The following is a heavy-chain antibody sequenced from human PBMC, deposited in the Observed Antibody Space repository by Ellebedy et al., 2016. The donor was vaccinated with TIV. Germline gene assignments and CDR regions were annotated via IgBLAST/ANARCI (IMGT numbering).Heavy chain of an antibody. J-gene: IGHJ4*02. V-gene: IGHV4-39*01. D-gene: IGHD3-10*01. CDR3: ARRVTGRSYYIND. CDR2: VHYRGIT. CDR1: GGSISGETNY. Sequence: SETLSLXXSVSGGSISGETNYWGWVRQPPGKGLEWIGSVHYRGITFYSPPLKGRVTISVDTSKNQFSPELTSMTAADTAVYFCARRVTGRSYYINDWGQGTLVSVSS.